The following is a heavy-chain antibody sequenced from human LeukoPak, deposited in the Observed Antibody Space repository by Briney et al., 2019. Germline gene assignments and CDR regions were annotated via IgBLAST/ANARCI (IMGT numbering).Heavy chain of an antibody. J-gene: IGHJ3*02. D-gene: IGHD3-10*01. CDR1: GCTFTSYD. Sequence: ASVKVSCKASGCTFTSYDINWVRQATGQGLEWMGWMNPNSGNTGYAQKFQGRVTMTRNTSISTAYMELSSLRSEDTAVYYCARRYYGSGSYYNRFDAFDIWGQGTMVTVSS. CDR2: MNPNSGNT. V-gene: IGHV1-8*01. CDR3: ARRYYGSGSYYNRFDAFDI.